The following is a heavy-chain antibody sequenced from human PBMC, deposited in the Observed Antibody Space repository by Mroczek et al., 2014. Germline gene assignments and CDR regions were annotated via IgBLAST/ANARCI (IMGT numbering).Heavy chain of an antibody. D-gene: IGHD6-13*01. CDR1: GGSFSGYY. V-gene: IGHV4-34*01. J-gene: IGHJ4*02. Sequence: QVQLQQWGAGLLKPSETLSLTCAVYGGSFSGYYWSWIRQPPGKGLEWIGEINHSGSTNYNPSLKSRVTISVDTSKNQFSLKLSSVTAADTAVYYCATGGAGTLHFIDYVGPGNPGHRLL. CDR3: ATGGAGTLHFIDY. CDR2: INHSGST.